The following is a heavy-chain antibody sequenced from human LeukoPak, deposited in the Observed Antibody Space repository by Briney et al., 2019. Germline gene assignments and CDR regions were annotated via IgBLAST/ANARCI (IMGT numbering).Heavy chain of an antibody. CDR3: AREDIVVVPAEGYYYYMDV. D-gene: IGHD2-2*01. V-gene: IGHV1-8*02. CDR1: GYTFTGYY. J-gene: IGHJ6*03. CDR2: MNPNSGNT. Sequence: ASVKVSCKASGYTFTGYYTHWVRQAPGQGLEWMGWMNPNSGNTGYAQKFQGRVTMTRNTSISTAYMELSSLRSEDTAVYYCAREDIVVVPAEGYYYYMDVWGKGTTVTISS.